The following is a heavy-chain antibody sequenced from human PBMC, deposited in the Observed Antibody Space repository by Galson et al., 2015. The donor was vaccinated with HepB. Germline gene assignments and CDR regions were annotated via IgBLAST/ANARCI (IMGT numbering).Heavy chain of an antibody. V-gene: IGHV1-69*13. D-gene: IGHD2-2*01. CDR2: IIPIFGTA. CDR3: AREAKEAYCSSTSCRTHWFDP. Sequence: SVKVSCKASGGTFSSYAISWVRQAPGQGLEWMGGIIPIFGTANYAQKFQGRVTITADESTSTAYMELSSLRSEDTAVYYCAREAKEAYCSSTSCRTHWFDPWGQGTLVTVSS. J-gene: IGHJ5*02. CDR1: GGTFSSYA.